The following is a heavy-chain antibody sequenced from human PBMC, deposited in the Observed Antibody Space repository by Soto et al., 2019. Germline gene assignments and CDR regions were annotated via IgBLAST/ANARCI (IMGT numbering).Heavy chain of an antibody. CDR1: GFTFSSYS. V-gene: IGHV3-21*01. CDR3: ASSFRQSNFDY. J-gene: IGHJ4*02. D-gene: IGHD2-21*01. Sequence: GGSLRLSCAASGFTFSSYSMNWVRQAPGKGLEWVSSISSSSSYIYYADSVEGRFTISRDNAKNSLYLQMNSLRAEDTAVYYCASSFRQSNFDYWGQGTLVTVSS. CDR2: ISSSSSYI.